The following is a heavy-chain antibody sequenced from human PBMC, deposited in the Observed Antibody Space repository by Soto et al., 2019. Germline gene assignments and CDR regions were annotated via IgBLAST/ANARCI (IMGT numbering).Heavy chain of an antibody. CDR1: GFTFTSSA. J-gene: IGHJ4*02. CDR3: AAEGYDSSGYYLFDY. V-gene: IGHV1-58*01. Sequence: SVKVSCKASGFTFTSSAVQWVRQARGQRLEWIGWIVVGSGNTNYAQKFQERVTITRDMSTSTAYMELSSLRSEDTAVYYCAAEGYDSSGYYLFDYWGQVNLVTVSS. CDR2: IVVGSGNT. D-gene: IGHD3-22*01.